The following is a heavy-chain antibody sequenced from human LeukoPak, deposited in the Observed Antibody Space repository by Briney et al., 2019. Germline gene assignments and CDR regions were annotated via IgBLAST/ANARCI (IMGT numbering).Heavy chain of an antibody. CDR2: IDSDGTST. CDR1: GFTFSSYW. J-gene: IGHJ5*02. Sequence: GGSLRLSCAASGFTFSSYWMHWVRQARGKGLVWVSRIDSDGTSTTYAGSVKGRFTVSRDNAKNTLYLQMNGLRAEDTAVYYCARAGIVATTNNWFDPWGQGTLVTVSS. V-gene: IGHV3-74*01. CDR3: ARAGIVATTNNWFDP. D-gene: IGHD5-12*01.